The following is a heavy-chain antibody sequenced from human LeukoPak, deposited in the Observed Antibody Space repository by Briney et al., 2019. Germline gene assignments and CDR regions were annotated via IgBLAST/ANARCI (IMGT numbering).Heavy chain of an antibody. CDR2: ISYDGSNK. V-gene: IGHV3-30-3*02. D-gene: IGHD3-3*01. CDR3: AKWSIHGDAFDI. CDR1: GFSFRTYT. Sequence: GGSLRLSCAASGFSFRTYTMHWVRQAPGKGLEWVTVISYDGSNKYYADSVKGRFTVSRDNSKNTLYLQMNSLRAEDTAVYYCAKWSIHGDAFDIWGQGTMVTVSS. J-gene: IGHJ3*02.